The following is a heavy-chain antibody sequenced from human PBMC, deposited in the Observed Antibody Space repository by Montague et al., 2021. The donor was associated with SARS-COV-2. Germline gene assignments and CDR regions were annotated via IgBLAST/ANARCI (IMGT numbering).Heavy chain of an antibody. Sequence: PALVKPTQTLTLTCTFSGFSISTSGVGVGWIRQPPGKALEWLALIYWDDDKRYSPSLKSRLTITKDTSKNQVVLTMTNMDPVDTATYNCVAHRVTGWAFDYWGQGTLVTVSS. J-gene: IGHJ4*02. CDR2: IYWDDDK. CDR3: VAHRVTGWAFDY. V-gene: IGHV2-5*02. D-gene: IGHD1-20*01. CDR1: GFSISTSGVG.